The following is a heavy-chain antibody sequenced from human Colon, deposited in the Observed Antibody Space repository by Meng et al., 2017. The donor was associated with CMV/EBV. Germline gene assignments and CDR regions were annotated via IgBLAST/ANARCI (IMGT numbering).Heavy chain of an antibody. CDR2: ISSSSSYR. D-gene: IGHD1-26*01. J-gene: IGHJ6*02. Sequence: GESLKISCAASGFTFSSYCMNWVRQAPKKGLEWVSSISSSSSYRYYADSVKGRFTISRDNGKNLVYLQMNNLRAEDTAVYYCARDTTSGSYIHHYGMDVWGLGTTVTVSS. CDR3: ARDTTSGSYIHHYGMDV. CDR1: GFTFSSYC. V-gene: IGHV3-21*06.